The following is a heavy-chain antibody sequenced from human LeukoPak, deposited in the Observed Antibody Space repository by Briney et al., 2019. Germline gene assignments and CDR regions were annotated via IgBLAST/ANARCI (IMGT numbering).Heavy chain of an antibody. Sequence: ASVKVSCKASGYTFTSCGISWVRQAPGQGLEWMGWISAYNGNTNYAQKLQGRVTMTTDTSTSTAYMELRSLRSDDTAVYYCARGSPWLWLGPPYYFDYWGQGTLVTVSS. V-gene: IGHV1-18*01. CDR3: ARGSPWLWLGPPYYFDY. CDR2: ISAYNGNT. J-gene: IGHJ4*02. CDR1: GYTFTSCG. D-gene: IGHD6-19*01.